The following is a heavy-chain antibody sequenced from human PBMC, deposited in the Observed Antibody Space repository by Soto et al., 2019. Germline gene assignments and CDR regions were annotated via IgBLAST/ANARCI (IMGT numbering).Heavy chain of an antibody. J-gene: IGHJ4*02. CDR1: GFTFSSYA. CDR2: ISGSGGST. V-gene: IGHV3-23*01. CDR3: AKDGIYDSSGYYDY. Sequence: GGSLRLSCAASGFTFSSYAMSWVRQAPGKGLEWVSAISGSGGSTYYADSVKGRFTISRDNSKNTLYLQMNSLRAEDTAVYYCAKDGIYDSSGYYDYWGQGTLVTSPQ. D-gene: IGHD3-22*01.